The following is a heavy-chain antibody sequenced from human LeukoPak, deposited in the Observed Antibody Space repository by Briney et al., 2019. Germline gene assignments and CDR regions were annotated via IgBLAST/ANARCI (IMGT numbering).Heavy chain of an antibody. D-gene: IGHD3-3*01. V-gene: IGHV4-34*01. CDR3: ARSPAGAYSDFGLTVYYCYMDV. CDR1: GGSFSDYY. CDR2: INQSGST. J-gene: IGHJ6*03. Sequence: SETLSLTCAVYGGSFSDYYWSWIRQPPGKGLEGMGEINQSGSTNYNPSLESRVTIYLGASANQFFLKVSSVTAADPAVYYCARSPAGAYSDFGLTVYYCYMDVWGKGTAVTVSS.